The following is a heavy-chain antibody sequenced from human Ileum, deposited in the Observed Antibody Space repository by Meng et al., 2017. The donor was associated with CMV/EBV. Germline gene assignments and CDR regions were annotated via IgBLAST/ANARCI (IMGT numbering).Heavy chain of an antibody. CDR2: VYSSGST. D-gene: IGHD2-2*01. CDR3: ARGSSSWAFDY. CDR1: GGSISGYD. J-gene: IGHJ4*02. V-gene: IGHV4-4*07. Sequence: QVQLPEAGPGLVKPSETFSLNCTVSGGSISGYDWGWIRQHATKGLEWIGRVYSSGSTDYNPSLQSRVTMSVDTSKNQFSLKLSSVTAADTAVYYCARGSSSWAFDYWGQGTLVTVSS.